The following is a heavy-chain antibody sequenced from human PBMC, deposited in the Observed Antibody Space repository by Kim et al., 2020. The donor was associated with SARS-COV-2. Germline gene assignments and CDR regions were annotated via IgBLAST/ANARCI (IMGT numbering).Heavy chain of an antibody. CDR3: AKDALAFYGSGSYYPPHFDY. J-gene: IGHJ4*02. V-gene: IGHV3-30*02. D-gene: IGHD3-10*01. Sequence: RFTISRDNSKNTLYLQMNSLRAEDTAVYYCAKDALAFYGSGSYYPPHFDYWGQGTLVTVSS.